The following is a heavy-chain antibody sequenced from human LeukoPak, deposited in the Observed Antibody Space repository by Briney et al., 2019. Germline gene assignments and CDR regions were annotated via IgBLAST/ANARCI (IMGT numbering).Heavy chain of an antibody. CDR1: GFTFSSYG. D-gene: IGHD3-10*01. CDR3: ARAMVRGVYYYYGMDV. CDR2: ISYDGSNK. V-gene: IGHV3-30*03. J-gene: IGHJ6*02. Sequence: PGGSLRLTCTASGFTFSSYGMHWVRQAPGKGLEWVAVISYDGSNKYYADSVKGRFTISRDNSKNTLYLQMNSLRAEDTAVYYCARAMVRGVYYYYGMDVWGQGTTVTVSS.